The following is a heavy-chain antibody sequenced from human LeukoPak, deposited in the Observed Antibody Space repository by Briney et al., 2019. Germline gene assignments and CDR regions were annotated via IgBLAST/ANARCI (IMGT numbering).Heavy chain of an antibody. CDR3: AKARDGFGEFWYFDY. CDR1: GFTFSSYG. CDR2: ISYDGSNK. J-gene: IGHJ4*02. V-gene: IGHV3-30*18. D-gene: IGHD3-10*01. Sequence: PGGSLRLSCAASGFTFSSYGMHWVRQAPGKGLEWVAVISYDGSNKYYADSVKGRFTISRDNSKNTLYLQMNSLRAEDTAVYYCAKARDGFGEFWYFDYWGQGTLVTVSS.